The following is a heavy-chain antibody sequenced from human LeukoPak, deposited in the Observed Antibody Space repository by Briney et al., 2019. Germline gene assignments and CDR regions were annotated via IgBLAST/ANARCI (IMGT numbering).Heavy chain of an antibody. J-gene: IGHJ4*02. V-gene: IGHV1-69*01. CDR1: GGTFSSYA. Sequence: SVKVSCTASGGTFSSYAISWVRQAPGQGLEWMGGIIPIFGTANYAQKFQGRVTITADESTSTAYMELSSLRSEDTAVYYCARAEVAGYCSSTSCLYFDYWGQGTLVTVSS. CDR3: ARAEVAGYCSSTSCLYFDY. CDR2: IIPIFGTA. D-gene: IGHD2-2*01.